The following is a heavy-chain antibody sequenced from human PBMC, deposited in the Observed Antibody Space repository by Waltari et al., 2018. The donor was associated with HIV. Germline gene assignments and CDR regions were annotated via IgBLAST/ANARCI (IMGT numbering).Heavy chain of an antibody. V-gene: IGHV3-11*05. J-gene: IGHJ3*02. CDR2: IAVSSDYT. CDR3: ARVARGLRQGSFDI. CDR1: GFTFSYYY. Sequence: QVHLVESGGDLVKPGWSLSLSCVASGFTFSYYYMTWIRQAPGKRLEGVSYIAVSSDYTNYGDSVKGRFTMSRDDAKKSLFLQMNSLRPEDTAVYYCARVARGLRQGSFDIWGQGTMVTVSS. D-gene: IGHD4-17*01.